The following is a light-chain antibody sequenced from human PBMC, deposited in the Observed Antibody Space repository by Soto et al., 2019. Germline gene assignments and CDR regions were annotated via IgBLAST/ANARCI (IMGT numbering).Light chain of an antibody. J-gene: IGKJ3*01. V-gene: IGKV3-20*01. Sequence: EIVLTQSPGTLSLSPGERATLSCRASQSISSRNLAWYQQTPGQAPRLLIYGASSRATGIPDRFSGSGSGTDFTLTISRLEPEDFAVYYCQYGNSPLFTFGPGTTVDMK. CDR3: QYGNSPLFT. CDR2: GAS. CDR1: QSISSRN.